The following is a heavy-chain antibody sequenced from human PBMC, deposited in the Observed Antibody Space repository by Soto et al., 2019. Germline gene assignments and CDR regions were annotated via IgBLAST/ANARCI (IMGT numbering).Heavy chain of an antibody. V-gene: IGHV3-33*01. CDR2: IWYDGSNK. J-gene: IGHJ6*02. CDR1: GFTFSSYG. D-gene: IGHD6-19*01. Sequence: GGSLRLSCAASGFTFSSYGMHWVRQAPGKGLEWVAVIWYDGSNKYYADSVKGRFTISRDNSKNTLYLQMNSLRAEDTAVYYCARGKKIAVAGTRYYYGMDVWGQGTTVTVSS. CDR3: ARGKKIAVAGTRYYYGMDV.